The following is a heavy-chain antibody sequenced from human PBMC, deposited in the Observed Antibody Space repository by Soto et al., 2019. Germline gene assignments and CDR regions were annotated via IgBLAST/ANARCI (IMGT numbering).Heavy chain of an antibody. J-gene: IGHJ6*02. V-gene: IGHV3-23*01. CDR2: VSGSGGST. CDR3: ASPPHTAMARDYYFYGMDV. CDR1: GFTFHSYA. Sequence: PGGSLRLSCAASGFTFHSYAMSWVRQAPGKGPEWVSDVSGSGGSTDYADSVKGRFTISRDNSKKTLYLQMNSLRAEDTAVYYCASPPHTAMARDYYFYGMDVWGHGTTVTVSS. D-gene: IGHD5-18*01.